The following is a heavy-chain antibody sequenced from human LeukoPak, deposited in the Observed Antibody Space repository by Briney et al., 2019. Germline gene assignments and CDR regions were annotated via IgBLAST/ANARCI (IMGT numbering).Heavy chain of an antibody. CDR3: ARPRSLGYYDFWSGYWSSNTGSRSYYYYYMDV. CDR1: GGTFSSYA. CDR2: IIPIFGTA. Sequence: ASVKVSCKASGGTFSSYAISWVRQAPGQGLEWMGGIIPIFGTANYAQKFQGRVTITADESTSTAYMELSSLRSEDTAVYYCARPRSLGYYDFWSGYWSSNTGSRSYYYYYMDVWGEGTTVTVPS. D-gene: IGHD3-3*01. J-gene: IGHJ6*03. V-gene: IGHV1-69*13.